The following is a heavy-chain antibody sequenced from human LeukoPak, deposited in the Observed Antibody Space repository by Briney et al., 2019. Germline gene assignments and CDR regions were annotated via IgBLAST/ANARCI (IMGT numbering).Heavy chain of an antibody. J-gene: IGHJ3*02. CDR1: GGSISSSSYY. D-gene: IGHD6-19*01. CDR3: ARQGGREQWPRIDNGAFDI. V-gene: IGHV4-39*01. CDR2: IYYSGST. Sequence: PSETLSLTCTVSGGSISSSSYYWGWIRQPPGKGLEWIGSIYYSGSTYYNPSLKSRVTISVGTSKNQFSLKLSSVTAADTAVYYCARQGGREQWPRIDNGAFDIWGQGTMVTVSS.